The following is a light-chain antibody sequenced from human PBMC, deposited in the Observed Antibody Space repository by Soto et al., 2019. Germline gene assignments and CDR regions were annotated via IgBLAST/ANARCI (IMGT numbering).Light chain of an antibody. CDR3: QQRAIWPYT. Sequence: EIALTQSPATLSLSPGERATLSCRANRTVFNFLIWYQQKPGQAPRLLICDASNRATDIPARFSGTGSGTDFRLTISSLEPEDFALYFCQQRAIWPYTFGPGTKLEIK. J-gene: IGKJ2*01. CDR2: DAS. CDR1: RTVFNF. V-gene: IGKV3-11*01.